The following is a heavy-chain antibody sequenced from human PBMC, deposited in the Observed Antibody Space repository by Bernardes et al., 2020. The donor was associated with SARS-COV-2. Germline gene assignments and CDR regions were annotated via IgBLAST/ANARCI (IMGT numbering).Heavy chain of an antibody. CDR3: ARDARGMDV. Sequence: GGSLRLSFAASGLTVSNNYMNWVRQAPGKGLEWVSVFYSGGSTYYADSVKGRFTISRDNSKNTLYLQMNSLRVEDTAVYYCARDARGMDVWGQGTTVTVSS. CDR2: FYSGGST. V-gene: IGHV3-66*01. J-gene: IGHJ6*02. CDR1: GLTVSNNY.